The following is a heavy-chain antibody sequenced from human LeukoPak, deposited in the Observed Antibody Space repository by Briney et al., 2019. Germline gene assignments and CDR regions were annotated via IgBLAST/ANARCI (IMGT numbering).Heavy chain of an antibody. CDR1: GFPFSSYG. V-gene: IGHV3-33*01. D-gene: IGHD5-24*01. J-gene: IGHJ4*02. CDR2: IWYDGTNK. Sequence: QPGRSLRLSCTASGFPFSSYGMHWVRQAPGKGLEWVAVIWYDGTNKYYADSVKGRFTISRDNSKNTLYLQMNSLRAEDTAVYYCARDQNGYNALIYYFDSWGQGTLVTVSS. CDR3: ARDQNGYNALIYYFDS.